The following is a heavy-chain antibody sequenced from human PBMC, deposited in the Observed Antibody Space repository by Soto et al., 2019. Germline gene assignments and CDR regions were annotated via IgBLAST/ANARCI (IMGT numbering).Heavy chain of an antibody. Sequence: EVQLVESGGGFVQPEGSLRLSCAASGFTFSDHYMDWVRQAPGKGLEWVGRIKNKANSYTTEYAAPVKGSFIISRDDSMNSVFLQINRLKTDDTAVYYCTRVRLSRSLSSDYWGQGILVTVSS. CDR3: TRVRLSRSLSSDY. D-gene: IGHD6-19*01. CDR2: IKNKANSYTT. V-gene: IGHV3-72*01. CDR1: GFTFSDHY. J-gene: IGHJ4*02.